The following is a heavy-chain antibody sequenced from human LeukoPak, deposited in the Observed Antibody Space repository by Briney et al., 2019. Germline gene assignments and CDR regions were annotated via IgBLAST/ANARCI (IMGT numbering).Heavy chain of an antibody. D-gene: IGHD2-15*01. Sequence: PGGSLRLSCAASGFTFSSYAMSWVRQAPGKGLEWVSAISGSGGSTYYADSVKGRFTISRDNSKNTLYLQMNSLRAEDTAVYYCARDDVASDAFDIWGQGTMVTVSS. CDR1: GFTFSSYA. J-gene: IGHJ3*02. CDR3: ARDDVASDAFDI. V-gene: IGHV3-23*01. CDR2: ISGSGGST.